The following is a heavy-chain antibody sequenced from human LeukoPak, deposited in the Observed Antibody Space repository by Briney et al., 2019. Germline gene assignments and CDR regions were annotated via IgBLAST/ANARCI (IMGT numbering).Heavy chain of an antibody. CDR3: ARDSGSYYYGMDV. J-gene: IGHJ6*02. D-gene: IGHD1-26*01. CDR1: GFTFSSYS. Sequence: GGSLRLSCAASGFTFSSYSMNWDRQAPGKGLEWVSSISSSSSYIYYADSVKGRFTISRDNAKNLLYLQMNSLRAEDTAVYYCARDSGSYYYGMDVWGQGTTVTVFS. V-gene: IGHV3-21*01. CDR2: ISSSSSYI.